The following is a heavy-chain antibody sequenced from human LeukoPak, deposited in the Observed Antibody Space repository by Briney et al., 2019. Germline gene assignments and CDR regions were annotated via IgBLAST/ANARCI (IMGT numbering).Heavy chain of an antibody. D-gene: IGHD6-13*01. V-gene: IGHV6-1*01. CDR3: ARLKAAAGTNWFDP. CDR2: TYYRSKWYN. CDR1: GDSVSSNSAA. Sequence: SQTLSLTCAISGDSVSSNSAAWNWIRQSPSRGLEWLGRTYYRSKWYNDYAVSVKSRITINPDTSKNQFSLQLSSVTAADTAVYYCARLKAAAGTNWFDPWGQGTLVTVSS. J-gene: IGHJ5*02.